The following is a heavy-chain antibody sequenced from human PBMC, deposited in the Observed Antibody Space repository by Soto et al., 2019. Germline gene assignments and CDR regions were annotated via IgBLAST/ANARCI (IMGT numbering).Heavy chain of an antibody. CDR3: ARGLSSGWFDY. D-gene: IGHD6-19*01. CDR1: GFTFSDYS. V-gene: IGHV3-21*01. Sequence: EVQLVESGRGLVKPGGSLRVSCAASGFTFSDYSMNWVRQAPGKGLEWVSSISSTSKYIYYADSVKGRFTISRDNAKKSLNLQMNSLRAEDTAVYYCARGLSSGWFDYWGQGTLVTVSA. CDR2: ISSTSKYI. J-gene: IGHJ5*01.